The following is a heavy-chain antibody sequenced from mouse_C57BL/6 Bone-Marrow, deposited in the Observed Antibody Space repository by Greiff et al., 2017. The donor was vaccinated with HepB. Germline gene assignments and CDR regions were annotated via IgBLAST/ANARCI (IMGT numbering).Heavy chain of an antibody. V-gene: IGHV14-4*01. CDR1: GFNIKDDY. CDR2: IDPENGDT. D-gene: IGHD1-1*01. Sequence: EVQLQQSGAELVRPGASVKLSCTASGFNIKDDYMHWVKQRPEQGLEWIGWIDPENGDTEYASKFQGKATITADTSSNTAYLQLSSLTSEDTAVYYCTPDGSSDDYYAMDYWGQGTSVTVSS. J-gene: IGHJ4*01. CDR3: TPDGSSDDYYAMDY.